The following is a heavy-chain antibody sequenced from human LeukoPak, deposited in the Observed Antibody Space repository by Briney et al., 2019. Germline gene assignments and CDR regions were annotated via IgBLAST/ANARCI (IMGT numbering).Heavy chain of an antibody. J-gene: IGHJ6*02. D-gene: IGHD6-6*01. CDR2: IYHSGST. CDR1: GGSISSGGYC. CDR3: ARRGRVAARGRDYYYYGMDV. Sequence: PSETLSLTCAVSGGSISSGGYCWSWIRQPPGKGLGWIGYIYHSGSTNYNPSLKSRVTISVDRSKNQFSLKLSSVTAADTAVYYCARRGRVAARGRDYYYYGMDVWGQGTTVTVSS. V-gene: IGHV4-30-2*01.